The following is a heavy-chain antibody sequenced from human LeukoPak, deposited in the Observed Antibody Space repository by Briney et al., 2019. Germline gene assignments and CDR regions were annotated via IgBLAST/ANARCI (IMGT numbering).Heavy chain of an antibody. CDR2: IYYSGST. D-gene: IGHD2-21*01. J-gene: IGHJ4*02. CDR1: GGSISSYY. Sequence: SETLSLTCTVSGGSISSYYWSWNRQPPGKGLEWIGYIYYSGSTNYNPSLKSRVTISVDTSKNQFSLKLSSVTAADTAVYYCARVMYCGGDCYSGIFDYWGQGTLVTVSS. V-gene: IGHV4-59*01. CDR3: ARVMYCGGDCYSGIFDY.